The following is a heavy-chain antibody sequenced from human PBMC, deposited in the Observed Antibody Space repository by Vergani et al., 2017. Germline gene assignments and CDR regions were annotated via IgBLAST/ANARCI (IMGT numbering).Heavy chain of an antibody. CDR3: ARHTTYTDS. J-gene: IGHJ4*02. D-gene: IGHD1-1*01. V-gene: IGHV5-51*01. CDR1: EYSFGNYW. CDR2: IYPADSDT. Sequence: EVELVQSGPEMRKPGESLKISCKGSEYSFGNYWIGLVRQMPGKGLEWMGIIYPADSDTRYSPSFQGQVTISADKCISTAFLQWNSLKASDPALYYCARHTTYTDSWGQGTLVTVSS.